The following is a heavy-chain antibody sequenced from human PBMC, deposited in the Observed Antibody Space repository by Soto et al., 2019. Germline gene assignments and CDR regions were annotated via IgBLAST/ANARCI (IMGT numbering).Heavy chain of an antibody. CDR2: IKQDGSEK. J-gene: IGHJ4*02. CDR3: AREKEYDCGWGSYRYKGLGY. D-gene: IGHD3-16*02. V-gene: IGHV3-7*05. Sequence: GGSLRLSCAASGFTFSSYRMGWVRPSPGKGLEWVANIKQDGSEKYYVDSVKGRFTISRANAKNSLYLQMNSLRAEDPAVYYCAREKEYDCGWGSYRYKGLGYWGQGTLVTVSS. CDR1: GFTFSSYR.